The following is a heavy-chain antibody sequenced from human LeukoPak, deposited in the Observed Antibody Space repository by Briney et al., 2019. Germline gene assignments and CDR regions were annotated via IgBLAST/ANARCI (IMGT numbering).Heavy chain of an antibody. CDR1: GYTFTSYG. CDR2: ISAYNGNT. V-gene: IGHV1-18*04. J-gene: IGHJ5*02. CDR3: ARVGAAAYCGGDCSSNWFDP. Sequence: ASVKVSCKASGYTFTSYGISWERQAPGQGLEWMGWISAYNGNTNYAQKLQGRVTMTTDTSTSTAYMELRSLRSDDTAVYYCARVGAAAYCGGDCSSNWFDPWGQGTLVTVSS. D-gene: IGHD2-21*02.